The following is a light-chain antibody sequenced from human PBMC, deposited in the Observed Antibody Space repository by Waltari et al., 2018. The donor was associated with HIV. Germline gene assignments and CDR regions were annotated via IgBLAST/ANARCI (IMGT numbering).Light chain of an antibody. J-gene: IGLJ3*02. CDR1: SSDIGNYDL. CDR3: CSYVTTGTWV. Sequence: QSALTQPASVSASPGQSITISCTGTSSDIGNYDLVSWYQQRPGKAPKLMIYEVNNWPSGVSNRFSGSKSGITASLTISGLQAEDEADYYCCSYVTTGTWVFGGGTKLTVL. V-gene: IGLV2-23*02. CDR2: EVN.